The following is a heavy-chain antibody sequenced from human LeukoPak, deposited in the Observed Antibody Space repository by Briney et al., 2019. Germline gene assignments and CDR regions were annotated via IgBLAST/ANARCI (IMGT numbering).Heavy chain of an antibody. CDR1: GLTVSSNY. D-gene: IGHD5-18*01. Sequence: PGGSLRLSCAASGLTVSSNYMSWVRQAPGKGLEWVSVIYSGGSTYYADSVKGRFTISRDNSKNTLYLQVDCLRAEDTAVYYCARALGYSYAHGMDVWGQGTTVTVSS. CDR3: ARALGYSYAHGMDV. J-gene: IGHJ6*02. V-gene: IGHV3-66*01. CDR2: IYSGGST.